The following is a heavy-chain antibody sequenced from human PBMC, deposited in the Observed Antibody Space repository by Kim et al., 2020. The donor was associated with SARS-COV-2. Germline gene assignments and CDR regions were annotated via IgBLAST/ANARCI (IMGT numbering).Heavy chain of an antibody. V-gene: IGHV3-7*01. D-gene: IGHD3-9*01. J-gene: IGHJ4*02. Sequence: GGSLRLSCAASGFTLSSYWMSWVRQAPGKGLEWVANIKYDGSDKFYVDSVKGRFTISRDNAKNLLYLQMNSPRAEDTAVYYCARDFDWFFDFWGQGALVTVSS. CDR2: IKYDGSDK. CDR1: GFTLSSYW. CDR3: ARDFDWFFDF.